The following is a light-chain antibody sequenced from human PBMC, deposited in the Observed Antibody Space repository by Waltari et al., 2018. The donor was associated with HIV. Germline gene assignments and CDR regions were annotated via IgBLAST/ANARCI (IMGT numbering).Light chain of an antibody. J-gene: IGKJ1*01. CDR1: QTISDW. Sequence: EIKMTQTPSALSASVGDRVTITCRASQTISDWLAWYQQRPGKATKLLIFKASGLESGVPSRFSGSLSGTEFTLTISSLQPDDRATYYCQQYSTFPGTFGQGTKVEI. V-gene: IGKV1-5*03. CDR3: QQYSTFPGT. CDR2: KAS.